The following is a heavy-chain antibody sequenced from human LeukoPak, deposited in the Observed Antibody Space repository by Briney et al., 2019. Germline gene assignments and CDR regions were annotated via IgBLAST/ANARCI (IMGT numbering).Heavy chain of an antibody. V-gene: IGHV3-66*01. D-gene: IGHD3-10*01. CDR3: ARDQVDGSGNYGMDV. Sequence: GGSLRLSCAASGFTVSSNYMSWVRQAPGKGLEWVSVIYSGGSTYYADSVKGRFTISRDNSKNTLYLQMNSLRAEDTAVYYCARDQVDGSGNYGMDVWGKGTTVTVSS. CDR1: GFTVSSNY. CDR2: IYSGGST. J-gene: IGHJ6*04.